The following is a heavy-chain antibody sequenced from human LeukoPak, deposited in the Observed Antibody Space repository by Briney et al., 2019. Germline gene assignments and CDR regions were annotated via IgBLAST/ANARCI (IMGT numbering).Heavy chain of an antibody. CDR1: AYTFTSYN. V-gene: IGHV1-8*01. Sequence: ASVKVSCKASAYTFTSYNINWVRHATGQGLEWMGWMNPNIDNTGYAQKFQGRVTMTRNTSISTAYMELSSLTSEDTAVYYCARDGSGSYYDRGWFDPWGQGTLVTVSS. CDR2: MNPNIDNT. J-gene: IGHJ5*02. CDR3: ARDGSGSYYDRGWFDP. D-gene: IGHD3-10*01.